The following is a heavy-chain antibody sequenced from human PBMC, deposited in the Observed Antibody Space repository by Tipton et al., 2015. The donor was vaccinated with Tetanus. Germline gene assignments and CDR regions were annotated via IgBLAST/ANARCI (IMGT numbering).Heavy chain of an antibody. CDR3: ARANNDYPKKGPFDY. D-gene: IGHD5-12*01. V-gene: IGHV4-61*01. J-gene: IGHJ4*02. Sequence: TLSLTCSDSGGSISGSSYYWSWIRQPPGKELEWVGYVYHSGSTNYHPSLKSRLTISVDTSKNQFSLNLRSVITADTAVYYCARANNDYPKKGPFDYWGQGILVTVSS. CDR1: GGSISGSSYY. CDR2: VYHSGST.